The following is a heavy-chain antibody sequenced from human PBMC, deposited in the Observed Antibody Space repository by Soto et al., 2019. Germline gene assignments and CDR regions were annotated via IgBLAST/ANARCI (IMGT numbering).Heavy chain of an antibody. CDR3: ARGIRAIQH. Sequence: SETLSVTCAVDGVSFSGYYWSWIRQPPGKGLEWIGEINHSGSTNYNPSLKSRVTISVDTSKNQFSLKLSSVTAADTAVYYCARGIRAIQHWGQGTLVTVSS. CDR1: GVSFSGYY. CDR2: INHSGST. V-gene: IGHV4-34*01. J-gene: IGHJ1*01.